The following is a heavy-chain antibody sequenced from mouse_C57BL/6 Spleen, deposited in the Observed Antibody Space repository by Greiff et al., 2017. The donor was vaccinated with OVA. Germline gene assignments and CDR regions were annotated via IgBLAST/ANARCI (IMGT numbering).Heavy chain of an antibody. J-gene: IGHJ3*01. Sequence: ESGPGLVAPSQSLSITCTVSGFSLTSYGVDWVRQSPGKGLEWLGVIWGVGSTNYNSALKSRLSISKDNSKSQVFLKMNSLQTDDTAMYYCASDYGNPWFAYWGQGTLVTVSA. CDR2: IWGVGST. CDR3: ASDYGNPWFAY. V-gene: IGHV2-6*01. CDR1: GFSLTSYG. D-gene: IGHD2-1*01.